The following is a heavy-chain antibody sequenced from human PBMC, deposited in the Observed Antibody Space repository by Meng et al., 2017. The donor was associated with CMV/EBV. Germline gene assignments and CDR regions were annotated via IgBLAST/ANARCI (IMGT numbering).Heavy chain of an antibody. J-gene: IGHJ4*02. D-gene: IGHD3-22*01. CDR2: IKSKTDGGTT. CDR3: ATAPGYYASSPFDY. CDR1: GFTCSNAW. V-gene: IGHV3-15*01. Sequence: GGSLRLSCGASGFTCSNAWMNWVRQAPGKGLEWLGLIKSKTDGGTTDYAAPVKGRFSISRDDSKNTLYLQMNSLKTEDTAVYYCATAPGYYASSPFDYWGQGTMVTVSS.